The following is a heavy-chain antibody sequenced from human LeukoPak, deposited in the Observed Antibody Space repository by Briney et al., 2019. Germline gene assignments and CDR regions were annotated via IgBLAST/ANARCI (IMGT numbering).Heavy chain of an antibody. CDR3: ARDYTSMIRGVNYYGMDV. J-gene: IGHJ6*02. D-gene: IGHD3-10*01. V-gene: IGHV4-4*02. CDR2: IYHSGST. CDR1: GGSISSSDW. Sequence: SGTLSLTCAVSGGSISSSDWWSWVRQPPGKGLEWIGEIYHSGSTNYNPSLKSQVTISLDKSKNQFSLKLTSVTAADTAVYYCARDYTSMIRGVNYYGMDVWGQGTTVTVSS.